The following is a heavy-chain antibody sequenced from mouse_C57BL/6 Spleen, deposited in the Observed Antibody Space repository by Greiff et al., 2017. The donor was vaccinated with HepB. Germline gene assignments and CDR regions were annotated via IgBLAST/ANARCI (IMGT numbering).Heavy chain of an antibody. CDR1: GFTFSDYG. D-gene: IGHD1-1*01. Sequence: EVMLVESGGGLVKPGGSLKLSCAASGFTFSDYGMHWVRQAPEKGLEWVAYISSGSSTIYYADTVKGRFTISRDNAKNTLFLQMTSLRSEDTAMYYCARDYCGSSWYFDVWGTGTTVTVSS. V-gene: IGHV5-17*01. J-gene: IGHJ1*03. CDR2: ISSGSSTI. CDR3: ARDYCGSSWYFDV.